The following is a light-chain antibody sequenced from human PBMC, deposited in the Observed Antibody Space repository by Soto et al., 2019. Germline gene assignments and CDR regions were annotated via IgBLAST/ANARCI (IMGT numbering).Light chain of an antibody. J-gene: IGKJ1*01. CDR3: HQYHSSWT. Sequence: DIQMTQSPSTLSASVGDRVTITCRASQNISSLLAWFQQQPGKAPKLLMYDASTLESGVPSRFSGSGSGTEFPLTISSLQPEDFATYYCHQYHSSWTFGQGTKVEFK. CDR1: QNISSL. V-gene: IGKV1-5*01. CDR2: DAS.